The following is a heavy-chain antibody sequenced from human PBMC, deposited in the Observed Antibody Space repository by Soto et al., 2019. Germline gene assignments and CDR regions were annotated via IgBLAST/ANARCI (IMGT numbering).Heavy chain of an antibody. J-gene: IGHJ6*02. Sequence: GASVKVSCKASGYTFTGYYMHWVRQAPGQGLEWMGWINPNSGGTNYAQKFQGRVTLTRDTSISTAYMELSRLRSDDTAVYYCARAASYYYGMDVWGQGTTVTVSS. V-gene: IGHV1-2*02. D-gene: IGHD6-25*01. CDR2: INPNSGGT. CDR3: ARAASYYYGMDV. CDR1: GYTFTGYY.